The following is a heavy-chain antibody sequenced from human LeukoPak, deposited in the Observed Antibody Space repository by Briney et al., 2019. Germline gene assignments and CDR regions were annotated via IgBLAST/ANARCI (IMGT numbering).Heavy chain of an antibody. J-gene: IGHJ4*02. D-gene: IGHD6-19*01. CDR2: IKSKTDGGTT. V-gene: IGHV3-15*01. CDR3: TTHYSSGWYAVDY. Sequence: GGSLRLSGAASGFTFSNAWMSWVRQAPGKGLEWVGRIKSKTDGGTTDYAAPVKGRFTISRDDSKNTLYLQMNSLKTEDTAVYYCTTHYSSGWYAVDYWGQGTLVTVSS. CDR1: GFTFSNAW.